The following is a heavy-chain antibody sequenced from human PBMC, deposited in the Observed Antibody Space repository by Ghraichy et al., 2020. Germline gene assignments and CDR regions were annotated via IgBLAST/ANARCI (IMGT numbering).Heavy chain of an antibody. CDR2: ITADNGKT. J-gene: IGHJ4*02. CDR3: ARGADYYGSGSYYFDY. D-gene: IGHD3-10*01. CDR1: RENFCTSVTS. Sequence: ASVKVSCKIARENFCTSVTSRHFVCHPLLEQHEWMGWITADNGKTKYSQKFQGRVTITRDTSASTAYMELSSLRSEDTAVYYCARGADYYGSGSYYFDYWGRG. V-gene: IGHV1-3*01.